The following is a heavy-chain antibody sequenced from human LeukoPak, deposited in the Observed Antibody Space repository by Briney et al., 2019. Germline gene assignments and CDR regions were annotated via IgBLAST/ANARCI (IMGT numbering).Heavy chain of an antibody. CDR3: ARLNTVTAPDV. D-gene: IGHD2-21*02. J-gene: IGHJ6*04. CDR2: INPGDSDT. CDR1: GYSFTNYW. V-gene: IGHV5-51*01. Sequence: PGESLRISCKGSGYSFTNYWIGWVRHMPEKDLEWMGIINPGDSDTRYSPSFQGQVTISADKSINTAYLQWSSLKASDTAMYYCARLNTVTAPDVWGKGTTVTVSS.